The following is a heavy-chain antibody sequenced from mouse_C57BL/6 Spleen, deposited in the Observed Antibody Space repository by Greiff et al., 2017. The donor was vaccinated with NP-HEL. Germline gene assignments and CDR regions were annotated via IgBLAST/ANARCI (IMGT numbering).Heavy chain of an antibody. V-gene: IGHV5-6*01. CDR3: AREDGRYFDV. CDR1: GFTFSSYG. Sequence: EVQGVESGGDLVKPGGSLKLSCAASGFTFSSYGMSWVRQTPDKRLEWVATISSGGSYTYYPDSVKGRFTISRDNAKNTLYLQMSSLKSEDTAMYYCAREDGRYFDVWGTGTTVTVSS. CDR2: ISSGGSYT. J-gene: IGHJ1*03.